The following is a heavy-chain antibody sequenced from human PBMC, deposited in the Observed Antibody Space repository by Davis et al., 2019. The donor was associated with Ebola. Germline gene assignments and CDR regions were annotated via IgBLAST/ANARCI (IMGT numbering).Heavy chain of an antibody. D-gene: IGHD3-22*01. V-gene: IGHV1-2*06. CDR1: GYTFTSYD. CDR2: INPNSGGT. Sequence: ASVKVSCKASGYTFTSYDINWVRQAPGQGLEWLGRINPNSGGTNYAQKFQGRITMTRDTSINTAYMEVTRLRFDDTAVYFCARGGISMMVVPRDYYYGMDVWGQGTTVTVSS. J-gene: IGHJ6*02. CDR3: ARGGISMMVVPRDYYYGMDV.